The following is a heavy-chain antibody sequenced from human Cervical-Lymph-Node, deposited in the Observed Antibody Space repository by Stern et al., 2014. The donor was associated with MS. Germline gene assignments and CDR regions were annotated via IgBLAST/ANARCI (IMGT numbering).Heavy chain of an antibody. D-gene: IGHD6-13*01. CDR3: AKDDAAGGGYGIDV. J-gene: IGHJ6*02. V-gene: IGHV3-9*01. CDR2: ISWNSGNI. Sequence: VQLVQSGGGLVQPGRSLRLSCAVSGFTFDDYAMHWVRQAPGKGLEWVSGISWNSGNIGYADSVKGRFTISRDNAKNSLYLQMNSLRAEDTALYYCAKDDAAGGGYGIDVWGQGTTVTVSS. CDR1: GFTFDDYA.